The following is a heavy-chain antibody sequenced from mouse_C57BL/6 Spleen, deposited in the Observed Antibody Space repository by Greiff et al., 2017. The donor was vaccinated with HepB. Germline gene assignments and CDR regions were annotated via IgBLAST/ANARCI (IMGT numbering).Heavy chain of an antibody. J-gene: IGHJ4*01. Sequence: EVQLQQSVAELVRPGASVKLSCTASGFNIQNTYMHWVKQRPEQGLEWIGRIDPANGNTKYAPKFQGKATITADTSSNTAYLQLSSLTSEDTAIDYCALPEAMDYWGQGTSVTVSS. CDR2: IDPANGNT. CDR3: ALPEAMDY. V-gene: IGHV14-3*01. CDR1: GFNIQNTY. D-gene: IGHD5-5*01.